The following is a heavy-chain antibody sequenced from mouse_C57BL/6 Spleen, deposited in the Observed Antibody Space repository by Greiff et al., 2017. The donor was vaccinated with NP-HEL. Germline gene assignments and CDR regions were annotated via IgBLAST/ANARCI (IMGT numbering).Heavy chain of an antibody. CDR1: GYAFSSYW. CDR2: IYPGDGDT. D-gene: IGHD2-3*01. Sequence: PGASVKISCKASGYAFSSYWMNWVKQRPGKGLEWIGQIYPGDGDTNYNGKFKGKATLTADKSSSTAYMQLSSLTSEDSAVYFCARSLYDGYYTDYWGQGTSVTVSS. J-gene: IGHJ4*01. V-gene: IGHV1-80*01. CDR3: ARSLYDGYYTDY.